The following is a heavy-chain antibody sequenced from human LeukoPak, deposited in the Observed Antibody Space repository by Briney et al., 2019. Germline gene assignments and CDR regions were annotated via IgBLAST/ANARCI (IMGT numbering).Heavy chain of an antibody. V-gene: IGHV4-39*07. Sequence: PSETLSLTCTVSGGSISSSSYYWGWIRQPPGKGLEWIGSIYYSGSTYYNPSLKSRVTISVDTSKNQFSLKLSSVTAADTAVYYCARDYDILTGYYRHFDYWGQGTLVTVSS. J-gene: IGHJ4*02. CDR1: GGSISSSSYY. D-gene: IGHD3-9*01. CDR3: ARDYDILTGYYRHFDY. CDR2: IYYSGST.